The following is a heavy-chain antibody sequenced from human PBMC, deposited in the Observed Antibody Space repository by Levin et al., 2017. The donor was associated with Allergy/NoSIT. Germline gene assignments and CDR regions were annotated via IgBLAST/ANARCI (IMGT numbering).Heavy chain of an antibody. CDR2: INPSGGST. D-gene: IGHD2-2*01. CDR3: ARESRYCSSTSCYEFDY. V-gene: IGHV1-46*01. CDR1: GYTFTSYY. J-gene: IGHJ4*02. Sequence: ASVKVSCKASGYTFTSYYMHWVRQAPGQGLEWMGIINPSGGSTSYAQKFQGRVTMTRDTSTSTVYMELSSLRSEDTAVYYCARESRYCSSTSCYEFDYWGQGTLVTVSS.